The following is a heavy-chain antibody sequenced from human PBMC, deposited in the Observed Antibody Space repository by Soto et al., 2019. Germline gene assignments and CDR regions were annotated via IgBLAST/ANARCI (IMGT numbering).Heavy chain of an antibody. CDR3: TKEYSFSDKVFDY. CDR1: GFTFDDYG. D-gene: IGHD5-12*01. V-gene: IGHV3-9*01. J-gene: IGHJ4*02. CDR2: ISWNGGRI. Sequence: EVQLVESGGGLVQPGRSLRLSCVASGFTFDDYGMHWVRQAPGKGLEWVSGISWNGGRIGQADSVKGRFTISRDNAKNSLYLQMDSLRTEDTALYYCTKEYSFSDKVFDYWGQGTLVTVSS.